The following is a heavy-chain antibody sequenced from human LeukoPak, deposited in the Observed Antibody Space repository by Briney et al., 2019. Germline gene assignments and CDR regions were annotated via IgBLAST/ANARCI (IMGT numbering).Heavy chain of an antibody. D-gene: IGHD1-26*01. CDR3: SVESGPFSPFGL. CDR2: ISLAGRT. Sequence: TASETLSLTCAVSGGSITTTNYWCWVRQPPGGGLEWIGEISLAGRTQYNPSLRGRVHISIAESKNHLYLTLASVTAADPAVYYCSVESGPFSPFGLWGQGNLVAVSS. CDR1: GGSITTTNY. J-gene: IGHJ4*02. V-gene: IGHV4-4*02.